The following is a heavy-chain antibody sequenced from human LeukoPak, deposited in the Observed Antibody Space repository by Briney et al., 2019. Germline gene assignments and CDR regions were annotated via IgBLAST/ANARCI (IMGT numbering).Heavy chain of an antibody. V-gene: IGHV1-2*02. CDR2: IDPNNGGT. Sequence: ASVKVSCKASGYTFTGYYKHWVRQAPGQGLEWMGWIDPNNGGTNYAQKFQGRVTMTRDTSISTAYMELSRLRSDDTAVYYCARDHGIVAEGWFDPWGQGTLVTVSS. J-gene: IGHJ5*02. D-gene: IGHD2-15*01. CDR1: GYTFTGYY. CDR3: ARDHGIVAEGWFDP.